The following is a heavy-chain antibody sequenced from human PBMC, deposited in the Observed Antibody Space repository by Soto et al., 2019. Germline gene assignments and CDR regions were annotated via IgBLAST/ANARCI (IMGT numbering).Heavy chain of an antibody. CDR2: IYPGDSDT. CDR1: GYSFTTYW. Sequence: GESLKISCKASGYSFTTYWIAWVRQMPGKGLEWMGIIYPGDSDTRYSPSFQGQVTISADKSISTAYLQWSSLKASDTAMYYCAKHGTVDTAMVTGFDYWGQGTLVTVSS. D-gene: IGHD5-18*01. CDR3: AKHGTVDTAMVTGFDY. J-gene: IGHJ4*02. V-gene: IGHV5-51*01.